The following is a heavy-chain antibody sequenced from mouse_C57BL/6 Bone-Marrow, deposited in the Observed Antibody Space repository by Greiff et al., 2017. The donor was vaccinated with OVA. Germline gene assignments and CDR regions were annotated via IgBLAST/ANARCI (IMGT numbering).Heavy chain of an antibody. CDR1: GFSFNTYA. Sequence: EVNVVESGGGLVQPKGSLKLSCAASGFSFNTYAMNWVRQAPGKGLEWVARIRSKSNNYATYYADSVKDRFTISRDDSESMLYLQMNNLKTEDTAMYYCVRQDYSNPYWYFDVWGTGTTVTVSS. D-gene: IGHD2-5*01. CDR2: IRSKSNNYAT. J-gene: IGHJ1*03. CDR3: VRQDYSNPYWYFDV. V-gene: IGHV10-1*01.